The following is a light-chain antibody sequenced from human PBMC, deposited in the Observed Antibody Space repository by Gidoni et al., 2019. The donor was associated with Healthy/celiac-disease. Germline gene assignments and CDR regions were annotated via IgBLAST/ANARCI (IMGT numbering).Light chain of an antibody. V-gene: IGKV1-5*03. CDR3: QQYNSYSRT. J-gene: IGKJ2*01. Sequence: DIQMTQSPSTLSASVGDRVTIICRASQSISSWLAWYQQKPGKAPKLLIYKASSLESGVPSRFSGSGSGTEFTLTISSLQPDDFATYYCQQYNSYSRTFGQGTKLEIK. CDR1: QSISSW. CDR2: KAS.